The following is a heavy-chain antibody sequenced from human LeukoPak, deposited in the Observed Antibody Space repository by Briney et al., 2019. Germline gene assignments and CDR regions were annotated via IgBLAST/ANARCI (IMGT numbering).Heavy chain of an antibody. CDR2: ISYDGSNK. V-gene: IGHV3-30*18. J-gene: IGHJ4*02. D-gene: IGHD2-2*01. Sequence: GRSLRLSCAASGFTFSSYGMHWVRQAPGKGLEWVAVISYDGSNKYYADSVKGRFTISRDNSKNTLYLQMNSLRVEDTAVYYCAKGVAVVVVPAAMDYWGQGTLVTVSS. CDR1: GFTFSSYG. CDR3: AKGVAVVVVPAAMDY.